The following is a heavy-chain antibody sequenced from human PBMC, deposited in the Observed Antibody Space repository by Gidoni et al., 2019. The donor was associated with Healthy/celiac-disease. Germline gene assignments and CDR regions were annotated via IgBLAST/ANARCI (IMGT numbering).Heavy chain of an antibody. V-gene: IGHV3-11*01. J-gene: IGHJ3*02. CDR3: ATLKRGEDTYGRAFDI. CDR1: GFTFSDYY. D-gene: IGHD3-16*01. CDR2: ISSSGSTI. Sequence: RLSCAASGFTFSDYYMSWIRQAPGKGLEWVSYISSSGSTIYYADSVKGRFTISRDNAKNSLYLQMNSLRAEDTAVYYCATLKRGEDTYGRAFDIWGQGTMVTVSS.